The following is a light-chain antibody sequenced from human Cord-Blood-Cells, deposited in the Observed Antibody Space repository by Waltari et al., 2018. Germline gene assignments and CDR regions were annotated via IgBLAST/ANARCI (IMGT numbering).Light chain of an antibody. J-gene: IGLJ3*02. V-gene: IGLV1-47*02. Sequence: QSVLTQPPSASGTPGQRVTISCSGSSSNIGSNYVYWYQQLPGTAPKLLIYSNNPLPSGVPDRVSGSKSGTSASLAIRGLRSEDEADYYCAAWDDSLWVFGGGTKLTVL. CDR3: AAWDDSLWV. CDR2: SNN. CDR1: SSNIGSNY.